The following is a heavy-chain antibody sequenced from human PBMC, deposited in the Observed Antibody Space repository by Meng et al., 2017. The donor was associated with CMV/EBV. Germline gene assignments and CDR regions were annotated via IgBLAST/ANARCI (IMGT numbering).Heavy chain of an antibody. CDR3: ARAKIIDFWSGYHIDY. D-gene: IGHD3-3*01. CDR2: IIPILGIA. CDR1: GGTFSSYA. J-gene: IGHJ4*02. V-gene: IGHV1-69*10. Sequence: SVKVSCKASGGTFSSYAISWVRQAPGQGLEWMGGIIPILGIANYAQKFQGRVTITADKSTSTAYMELSSLRSEDTAVYYCARAKIIDFWSGYHIDYWGQGTLVTVSS.